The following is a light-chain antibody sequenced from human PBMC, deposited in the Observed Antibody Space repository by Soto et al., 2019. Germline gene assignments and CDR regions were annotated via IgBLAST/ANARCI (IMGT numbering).Light chain of an antibody. CDR3: QQYNNWPLYT. CDR2: GAS. Sequence: EILMTQSPATLSVPPGERATLSCRASQIVSSNLAWYQQKPGQAPRLLIYGASTRAPGIPARFSGSGSGTEFTISISSLQSEDFAVYYCQQYNNWPLYTFGQGTNLE. CDR1: QIVSSN. J-gene: IGKJ2*01. V-gene: IGKV3-15*01.